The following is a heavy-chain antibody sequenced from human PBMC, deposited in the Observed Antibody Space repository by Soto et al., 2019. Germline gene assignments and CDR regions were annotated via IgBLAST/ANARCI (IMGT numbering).Heavy chain of an antibody. CDR3: ARNFWRGSGSYYIPLPGH. V-gene: IGHV1-3*01. CDR2: INAGNGNT. D-gene: IGHD3-10*01. CDR1: GYTFTSYA. Sequence: QVQLVQSGAEVKKPGASVKVSCKASGYTFTSYAMHWVRQAPGQRLEWMGWINAGNGNTKYSQKFQGRVTITRDTSASTAYMELSSLRSEDTAVYYCARNFWRGSGSYYIPLPGHWGQGTLVTVSS. J-gene: IGHJ4*02.